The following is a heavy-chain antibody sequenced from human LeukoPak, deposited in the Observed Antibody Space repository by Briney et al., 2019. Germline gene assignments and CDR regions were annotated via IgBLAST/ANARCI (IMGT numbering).Heavy chain of an antibody. V-gene: IGHV3-48*02. CDR1: GFTFSSYA. CDR2: INHDGEAI. D-gene: IGHD3-9*01. J-gene: IGHJ4*02. Sequence: GALRLSCAASGFTFSSYAMSWVRQAPGKGLEWIAYINHDGEAIYYPQFVRGRFIISRDNAKNTLFLQMNDLRDEDTAVYYCARDYDWALDFWGQGTRVTVSS. CDR3: ARDYDWALDF.